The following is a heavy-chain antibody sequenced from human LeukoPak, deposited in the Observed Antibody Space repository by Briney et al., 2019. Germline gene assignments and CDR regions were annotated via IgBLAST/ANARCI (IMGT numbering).Heavy chain of an antibody. CDR2: LSASGGST. D-gene: IGHD6-19*01. CDR1: GFTFSSYA. V-gene: IGHV3-23*01. Sequence: GGSLRLSCAASGFTFSSYAMTWVRQTPGKGLEWVSSLSASGGSTYYADSVKGRFTISRDNSKNTLYLQMNSLRAEDTAVYYCAKRAEAVAGTGYFDYWGQGTLVTVSS. CDR3: AKRAEAVAGTGYFDY. J-gene: IGHJ4*02.